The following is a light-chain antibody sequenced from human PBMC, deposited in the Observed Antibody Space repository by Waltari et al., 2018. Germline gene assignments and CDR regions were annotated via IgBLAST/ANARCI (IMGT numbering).Light chain of an antibody. CDR1: SSDVGGYNY. CDR3: SSFTSSSTLHV. J-gene: IGLJ1*01. CDR2: EVS. V-gene: IGLV2-14*01. Sequence: GSPGQSITISCTGTSSDVGGYNYVSWYQQHPGKAPKLMIYEVSNRPSGVSNRFSGYKSGNTASLTISGLQAEDEADYYCSSFTSSSTLHVFGTGTKVTVL.